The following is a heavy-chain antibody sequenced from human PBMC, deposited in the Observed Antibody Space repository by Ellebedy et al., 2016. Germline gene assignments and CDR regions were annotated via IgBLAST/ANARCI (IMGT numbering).Heavy chain of an antibody. D-gene: IGHD1-1*01. CDR1: GGSTSSYY. J-gene: IGHJ4*02. CDR2: FYHSVNT. CDR3: ATYTMGRLDY. Sequence: SETLSLTCSVSGGSTSSYYWTWIRQPPGKGLEWIAYFYHSVNTNYSPSLKSRVTISVDTSKNQFSLKLSSVTAADTAVYYCATYTMGRLDYWGQGTLVTVSS. V-gene: IGHV4-59*08.